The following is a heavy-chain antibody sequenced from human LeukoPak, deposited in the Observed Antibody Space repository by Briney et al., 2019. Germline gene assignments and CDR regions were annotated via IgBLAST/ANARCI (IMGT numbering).Heavy chain of an antibody. Sequence: PGGSLRLSCAASGFTFSGYAMHWVRQAPGKGLEWVAFIRSDGGDKFYADSVKGRFAISRDNPKNSLHLQMNSLRPEDTAVYYCAKDRGSSTWYGHFDYWGQGALVTVSS. V-gene: IGHV3-30*02. CDR1: GFTFSGYA. D-gene: IGHD6-13*01. CDR2: IRSDGGDK. J-gene: IGHJ4*02. CDR3: AKDRGSSTWYGHFDY.